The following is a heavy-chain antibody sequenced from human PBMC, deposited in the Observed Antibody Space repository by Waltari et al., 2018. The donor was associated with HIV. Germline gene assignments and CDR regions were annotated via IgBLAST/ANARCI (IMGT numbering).Heavy chain of an antibody. Sequence: QVQLVQSGAEVKKPGSWVQVSCKAPGGTFSSNAISWVRQAPGQGLEWMGGIIPISGTTNYAQKFQGRVTITADESTSTANMELNSLKSEDTAVYYCARLGRSRFLEWIPFDPWGQGTLVTVSS. CDR3: ARLGRSRFLEWIPFDP. CDR2: IIPISGTT. CDR1: GGTFSSNA. D-gene: IGHD3-3*01. V-gene: IGHV1-69*12. J-gene: IGHJ5*02.